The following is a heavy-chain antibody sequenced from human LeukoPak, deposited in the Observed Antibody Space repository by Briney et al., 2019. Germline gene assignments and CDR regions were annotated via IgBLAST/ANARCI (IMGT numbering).Heavy chain of an antibody. CDR1: GFTFRGYA. J-gene: IGHJ4*02. CDR2: ISDSGGST. D-gene: IGHD2-2*01. V-gene: IGHV3-23*01. Sequence: GGSLTLSCAASGFTFRGYAMSWVRQAPGEGLVWVSGISDSGGSTYYAASVKGRFTISRDNSKSTVYLQMTSLRAEDTAVYYCAKDWAFCSTTSCYSYFNYWGQGTLVTVSS. CDR3: AKDWAFCSTTSCYSYFNY.